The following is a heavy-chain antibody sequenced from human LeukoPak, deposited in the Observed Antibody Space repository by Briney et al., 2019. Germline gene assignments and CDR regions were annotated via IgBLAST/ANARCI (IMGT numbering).Heavy chain of an antibody. Sequence: PGGSLRLSCAASGFTFSSYAMSWIRQAPGQGLKWVSAISGSGGSTYYADSVKGRFTISRDNSKNTLYLQMNSLRAEDTAVYYCAITLEDYYYGMDVWGQGTTVTVSS. CDR2: ISGSGGST. J-gene: IGHJ6*02. CDR3: AITLEDYYYGMDV. CDR1: GFTFSSYA. V-gene: IGHV3-23*01.